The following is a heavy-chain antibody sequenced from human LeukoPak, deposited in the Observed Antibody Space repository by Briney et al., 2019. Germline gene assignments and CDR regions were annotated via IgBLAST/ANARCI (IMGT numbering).Heavy chain of an antibody. CDR3: ARGYPSGSAFDI. CDR1: GYTFTSYG. Sequence: ASVKVSCKASGYTFTSYGISWVRQAPGQGLEWMGWISAYDGNTNYAQRLQGRVTMTTDTSTSTAYMELRSLRSDDTAVYYCARGYPSGSAFDIWGQGTMVTVSS. D-gene: IGHD1-26*01. J-gene: IGHJ3*02. V-gene: IGHV1-18*01. CDR2: ISAYDGNT.